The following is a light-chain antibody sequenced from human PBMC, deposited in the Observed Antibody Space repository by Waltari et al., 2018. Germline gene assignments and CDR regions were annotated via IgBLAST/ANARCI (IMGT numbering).Light chain of an antibody. CDR3: QTWGTGIRV. J-gene: IGLJ3*02. V-gene: IGLV4-69*01. Sequence: QLVLTQSPSASASLGASVKLTCTLSSGHSNYAIAWHQQQPEKGPRYLMKLNGDGTHNKGDGIPDRFSGSSSGAERYLTISSLQSEDEADYYCQTWGTGIRVFGGGTKLTVL. CDR2: LNGDGTH. CDR1: SGHSNYA.